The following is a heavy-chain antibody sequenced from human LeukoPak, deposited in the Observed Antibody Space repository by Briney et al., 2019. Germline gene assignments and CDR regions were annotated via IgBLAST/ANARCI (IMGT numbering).Heavy chain of an antibody. CDR1: GDSVSSNSVT. V-gene: IGHV6-1*01. Sequence: SQTLSLTCAISGDSVSSNSVTWNWIRQSPSRGLEWLGRTYYRSTWYNDYALSVKSRITVNPDTSKNQLSLQLNSVTPEDTAVYYCARGGQGDGYSADEAFDFWGQGTMVTVSS. CDR3: ARGGQGDGYSADEAFDF. J-gene: IGHJ3*01. CDR2: TYYRSTWYN. D-gene: IGHD5-24*01.